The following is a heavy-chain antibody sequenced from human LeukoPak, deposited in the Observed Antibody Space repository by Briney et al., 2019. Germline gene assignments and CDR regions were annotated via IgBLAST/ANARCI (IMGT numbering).Heavy chain of an antibody. V-gene: IGHV4-34*01. Sequence: SETLSLTCAVYGGSFSGYYWSWIRQPPGKGLEWIGEINHSGSTNYNPSLKSRVTISVDTSKNQFSLKLSSVTAADTAVYYCARAGVIAAAGTQGDDYWGQGTLVTVSS. D-gene: IGHD6-13*01. CDR2: INHSGST. CDR1: GGSFSGYY. CDR3: ARAGVIAAAGTQGDDY. J-gene: IGHJ4*02.